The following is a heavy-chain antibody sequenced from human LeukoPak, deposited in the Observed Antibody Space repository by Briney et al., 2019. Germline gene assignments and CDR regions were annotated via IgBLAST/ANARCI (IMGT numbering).Heavy chain of an antibody. CDR1: GHSFTSQD. J-gene: IGHJ4*02. V-gene: IGHV1-3*03. CDR3: TLYNY. CDR2: INPDNGDT. D-gene: IGHD2-2*02. Sequence: GASVKVSCKTSGHSFTSQDMHWVRQAPGQSLEWMGCINPDNGDTQYSQEFQGRVTITRDTSATTAYMELSSLRSDDMAVYYCTLYNYWGQGTLVTVSS.